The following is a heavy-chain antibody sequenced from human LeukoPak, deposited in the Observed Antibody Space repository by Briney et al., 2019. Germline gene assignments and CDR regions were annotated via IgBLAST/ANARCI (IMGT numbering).Heavy chain of an antibody. CDR1: GGSFSGYY. CDR3: ARGRRVYYYDSSGYHWFDR. V-gene: IGHV4-34*01. Sequence: SETLSLTCAVYGGSFSGYYWSWIRQPPGKGLEWIGEINHSGSTNYNPSLKSRVTISVDTSKNQFSLKLSSVTAADTAVYYCARGRRVYYYDSSGYHWFDRWGQGTLVTVSS. J-gene: IGHJ5*02. D-gene: IGHD3-22*01. CDR2: INHSGST.